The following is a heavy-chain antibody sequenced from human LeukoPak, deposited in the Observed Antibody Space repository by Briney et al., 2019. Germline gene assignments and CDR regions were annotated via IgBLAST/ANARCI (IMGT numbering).Heavy chain of an antibody. V-gene: IGHV1-24*01. Sequence: AASVTVSCTVSGYTLTELSMHWVRQAPGKGLEWMGGFDPEDGETIYAQKFQGRVTMTEDTSTDTAYVELSSLRSEDTAVYYCATVAVAGTSWVYFDYWGQGTQVTVSS. D-gene: IGHD6-19*01. CDR3: ATVAVAGTSWVYFDY. J-gene: IGHJ4*02. CDR1: GYTLTELS. CDR2: FDPEDGET.